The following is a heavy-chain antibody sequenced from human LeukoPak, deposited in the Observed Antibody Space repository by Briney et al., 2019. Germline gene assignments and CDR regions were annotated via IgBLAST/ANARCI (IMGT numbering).Heavy chain of an antibody. D-gene: IGHD3-10*01. V-gene: IGHV3-49*04. CDR3: ALWFGELNLYDY. Sequence: GGSLRLSCAASGFTFSNYWMSWVRQAPGKGLEWVGFIRSKAYGGTTEYAASVKGRFTISRDDSKSIAYLQMNSLKTEDTAVYYCALWFGELNLYDYWGQGTLVTVSS. J-gene: IGHJ4*02. CDR1: GFTFSNYW. CDR2: IRSKAYGGTT.